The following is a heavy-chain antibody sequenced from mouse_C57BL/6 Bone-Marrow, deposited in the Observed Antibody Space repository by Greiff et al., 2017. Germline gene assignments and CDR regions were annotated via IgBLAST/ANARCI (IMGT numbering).Heavy chain of an antibody. CDR1: GYTFTSYW. Sequence: VQLQQPGAELVKPGASVKMSCKASGYTFTSYWITWVKQRPGQGLEWIGGIYPGSGSTNYNEKFKSKTTLTVDTSSSTAYMQLSNLASEDSAVSCCDGYYGSSRDYWGQGTTLTVSS. D-gene: IGHD1-1*01. V-gene: IGHV1-55*01. CDR3: DGYYGSSRDY. CDR2: IYPGSGST. J-gene: IGHJ2*01.